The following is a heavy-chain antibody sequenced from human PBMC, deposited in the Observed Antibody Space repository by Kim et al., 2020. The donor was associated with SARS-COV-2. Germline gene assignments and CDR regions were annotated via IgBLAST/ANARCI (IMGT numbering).Heavy chain of an antibody. Sequence: GGSLRLSCAASGFTFSSYSMNWVRQAPGKGLEWVSSISSSSSYIYYADSVKGRFTISRDNAKNSLYLQMNSLRAEDTAVYYCARDYRATDYGGTEDYYYYYGMDVWGQGTTVTVSS. J-gene: IGHJ6*02. CDR1: GFTFSSYS. CDR3: ARDYRATDYGGTEDYYYYYGMDV. CDR2: ISSSSSYI. V-gene: IGHV3-21*01. D-gene: IGHD4-17*01.